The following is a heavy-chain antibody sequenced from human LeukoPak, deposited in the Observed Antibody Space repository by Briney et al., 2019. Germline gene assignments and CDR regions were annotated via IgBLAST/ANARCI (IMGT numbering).Heavy chain of an antibody. CDR3: ARNDSSGYFDY. J-gene: IGHJ4*02. CDR2: VYHSGST. CDR1: DYSISSGNY. V-gene: IGHV4-38-2*01. Sequence: SETLSLTCAVSDYSISSGNYWGWIRQPPGKGLEWIGSVYHSGSTHYSPSLKSRVTIAIDTSKNQFSLKLSSVTAADTAVYYCARNDSSGYFDYWGQGTLVTVSS. D-gene: IGHD3-22*01.